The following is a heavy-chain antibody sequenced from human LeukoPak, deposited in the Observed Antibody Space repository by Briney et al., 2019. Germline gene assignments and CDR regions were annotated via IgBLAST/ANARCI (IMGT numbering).Heavy chain of an antibody. V-gene: IGHV4-59*01. Sequence: SETLSLTCTVSGGSISSYYWSWIRQPPGKGLEWIAYIYYSGSTNYNPSLKSRVTISVDTSKNQFSLKLCSVTAADTAVYYCASSQYYDFWSGYYFDYWGQGTLVTVSS. CDR1: GGSISSYY. J-gene: IGHJ4*02. D-gene: IGHD3-3*01. CDR2: IYYSGST. CDR3: ASSQYYDFWSGYYFDY.